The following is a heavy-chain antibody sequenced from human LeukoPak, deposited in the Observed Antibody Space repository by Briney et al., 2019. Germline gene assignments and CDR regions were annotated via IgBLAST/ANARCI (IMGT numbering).Heavy chain of an antibody. J-gene: IGHJ6*03. V-gene: IGHV1-2*02. CDR3: ARGGLMVRGVIRTYYYYMDV. CDR1: GYTFTGYY. D-gene: IGHD3-10*01. Sequence: ASVKVSCTASGYTFTGYYMHWVRQAPGQGLEWMGWMNHNGGTNYAQKFQGRVTMTRDTSINTAYMELSGLRSDDTAVYYCARGGLMVRGVIRTYYYYMDVWGKGSTVSVSS. CDR2: MNHNGGT.